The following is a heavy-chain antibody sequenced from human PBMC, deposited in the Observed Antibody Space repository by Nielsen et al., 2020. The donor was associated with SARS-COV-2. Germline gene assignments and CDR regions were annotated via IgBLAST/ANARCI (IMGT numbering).Heavy chain of an antibody. Sequence: GGSLRLSCAASGFTFDDYAMHWVRQAPGKGLEWVSGISWNSGSIGYADSVKGRFTISRDNAKNSLYLQMNSLRAEDTALYYCAKVPSSNDYGDYAFDYWGQGTLVTVSS. J-gene: IGHJ4*02. V-gene: IGHV3-9*01. CDR2: ISWNSGSI. CDR3: AKVPSSNDYGDYAFDY. D-gene: IGHD4-17*01. CDR1: GFTFDDYA.